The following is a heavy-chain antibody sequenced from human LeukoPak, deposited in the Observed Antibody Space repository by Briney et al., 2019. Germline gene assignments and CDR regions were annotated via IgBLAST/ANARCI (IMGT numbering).Heavy chain of an antibody. CDR1: GGTFSSYA. Sequence: SVKVSCTASGGTFSSYAISWVRQAPGQGLEWMGGIIPIFGTANYAQKFQGRVTITADESTSTAYMEPSSLRSEDTAVYYCARPDIVATNYYYYGMDVWGQGTTVTVSS. V-gene: IGHV1-69*13. J-gene: IGHJ6*02. D-gene: IGHD5-12*01. CDR2: IIPIFGTA. CDR3: ARPDIVATNYYYYGMDV.